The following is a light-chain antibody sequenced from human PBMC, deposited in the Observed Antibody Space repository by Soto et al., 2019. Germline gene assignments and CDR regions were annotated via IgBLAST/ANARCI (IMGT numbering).Light chain of an antibody. CDR2: VNSAGSH. CDR3: QTWATGIVV. CDR1: SGHSSYV. J-gene: IGLJ2*01. V-gene: IGLV4-69*01. Sequence: QPVLTQSPSASASLGASVKLTCTLSSGHSSYVIAWHQQQPEKGPRYLMKVNSAGSHSKGDGIPDRFSGSSSGAERYLTISSLQSEDEADYYCQTWATGIVVFGGGTKVTVL.